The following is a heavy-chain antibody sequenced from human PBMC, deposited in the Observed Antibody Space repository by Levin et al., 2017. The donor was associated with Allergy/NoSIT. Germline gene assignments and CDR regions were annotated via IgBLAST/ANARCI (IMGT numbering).Heavy chain of an antibody. CDR2: IYPGDSDT. CDR1: GYSFTSYW. V-gene: IGHV5-51*01. CDR3: ARPVVPAAMGGYYGMDV. J-gene: IGHJ6*02. Sequence: GGSLRLSCKGSGYSFTSYWIGWVRQMPGKGLEWMGIIYPGDSDTRYSPSFQGQVTISADKSISTAYLQWSSLKASDTAMYYCARPVVPAAMGGYYGMDVWGQGTTVTVSS. D-gene: IGHD2-2*01.